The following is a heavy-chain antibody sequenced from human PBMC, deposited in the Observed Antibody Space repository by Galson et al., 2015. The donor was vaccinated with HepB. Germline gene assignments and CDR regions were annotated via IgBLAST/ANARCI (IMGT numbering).Heavy chain of an antibody. CDR3: ARVSVTAAFDY. J-gene: IGHJ4*02. Sequence: SLRLSCAASGFTFSSYWMHWVRQAPGKGLVWVSRINTDGSSTNYADSVKGRFTISRDNAKNTLYLQMNSLRAEDTAVYYCARVSVTAAFDYWGQGTLVTVS. CDR2: INTDGSST. CDR1: GFTFSSYW. D-gene: IGHD6-13*01. V-gene: IGHV3-74*01.